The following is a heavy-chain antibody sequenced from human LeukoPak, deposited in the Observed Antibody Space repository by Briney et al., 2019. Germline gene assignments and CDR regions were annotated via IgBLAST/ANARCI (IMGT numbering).Heavy chain of an antibody. CDR3: ARSNYGSGSYHNS. CDR2: IYYSGTT. Sequence: SQTLSLTCTVSGGSISSGGHYWGWIRQHPGKGLEWIGYIYYSGTTYYNPSLQSRVTISVDTSKNQFSLKLSSVTAADTAVYYCARSNYGSGSYHNSWGQGTLVTVSS. CDR1: GGSISSGGHY. V-gene: IGHV4-31*03. D-gene: IGHD3-10*01. J-gene: IGHJ4*02.